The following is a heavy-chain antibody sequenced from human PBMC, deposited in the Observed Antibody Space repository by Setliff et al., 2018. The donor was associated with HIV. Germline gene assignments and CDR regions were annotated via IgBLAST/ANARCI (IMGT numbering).Heavy chain of an antibody. CDR3: ARERGGVTMIVVVNDAFDI. D-gene: IGHD3-22*01. V-gene: IGHV7-4-1*02. CDR1: GHTFTNYA. J-gene: IGHJ3*02. Sequence: VKVSCKASGHTFTNYAMNWVRQAPGQGLEWMGWINTNTGNPMYAQGFTGRFVFSLDTSASTAYLQISSLKAEDTAVYYCARERGGVTMIVVVNDAFDIWGQGTMVTV. CDR2: INTNTGNP.